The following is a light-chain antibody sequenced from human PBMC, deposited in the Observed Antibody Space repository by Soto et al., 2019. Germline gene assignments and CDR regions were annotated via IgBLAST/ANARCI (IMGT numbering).Light chain of an antibody. Sequence: DIQVTQSASSLSASVGDRVTITCQASQNINNYLNWYQQKPGRAPKLLIYDASNLEAGVPSRFRGSGSGTDFTITISRLQPEDIATYYCQQYENLPTFAQGTKVDIK. V-gene: IGKV1-33*01. J-gene: IGKJ1*01. CDR3: QQYENLPT. CDR2: DAS. CDR1: QNINNY.